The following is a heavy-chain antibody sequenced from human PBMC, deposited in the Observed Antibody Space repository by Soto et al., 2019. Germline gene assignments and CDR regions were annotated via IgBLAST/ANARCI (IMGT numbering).Heavy chain of an antibody. CDR2: IDVSGGST. J-gene: IGHJ3*02. Sequence: ASVKVSCKASGYTFTICYMHWVRQAPGQGLEWIGWIDVSGGSTNYAQMLQGRVTISRDMSTSTAYMELSSLRAEDTAVYYCARGGTYYYDSSALNDAFDIWGQGTMVTVSS. CDR1: GYTFTICY. D-gene: IGHD3-22*01. V-gene: IGHV1-46*01. CDR3: ARGGTYYYDSSALNDAFDI.